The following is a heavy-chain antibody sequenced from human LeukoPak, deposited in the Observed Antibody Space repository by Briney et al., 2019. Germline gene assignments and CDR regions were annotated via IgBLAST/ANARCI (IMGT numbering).Heavy chain of an antibody. CDR3: AREVTYYYYMDV. J-gene: IGHJ6*03. CDR1: GGSISSHY. D-gene: IGHD4-23*01. CDR2: IYYSGST. Sequence: SETLSLTYTVSGGSISSHYWSWIRQPPGKGLEWIGYIYYSGSTNYNPSLKSRVTISVDTSKNQFSLKLSSVTAADTAVYYCAREVTYYYYMDVWGKGTTVTVSS. V-gene: IGHV4-59*11.